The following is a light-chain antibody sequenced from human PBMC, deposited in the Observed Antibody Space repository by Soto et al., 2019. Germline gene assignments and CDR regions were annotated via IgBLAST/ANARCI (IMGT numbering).Light chain of an antibody. Sequence: DIQMTQSPSTLSASVGDRVTITCRASQSINTWLAWYRQKPGKAPNLLIDKASSLESGVPSRFSGSGSGTEFTLTISSLQPDDVATYYCQQYNTYPWTFGQGTKVEIK. J-gene: IGKJ1*01. CDR3: QQYNTYPWT. CDR1: QSINTW. V-gene: IGKV1-5*03. CDR2: KAS.